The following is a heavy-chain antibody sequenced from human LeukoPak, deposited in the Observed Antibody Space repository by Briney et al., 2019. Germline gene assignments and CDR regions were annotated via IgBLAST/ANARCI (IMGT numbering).Heavy chain of an antibody. Sequence: SETLSLTCTVSGGSISSYYWSWIRQPAGKGLEWIGRIYTSGSTNYNPSLKSRVTMSVDTSKNQFSLKLSSVTAADTAVYYCARDITIFGVVIYFDYWGQGTLVTVSS. V-gene: IGHV4-4*07. D-gene: IGHD3-3*01. CDR1: GGSISSYY. J-gene: IGHJ4*02. CDR2: IYTSGST. CDR3: ARDITIFGVVIYFDY.